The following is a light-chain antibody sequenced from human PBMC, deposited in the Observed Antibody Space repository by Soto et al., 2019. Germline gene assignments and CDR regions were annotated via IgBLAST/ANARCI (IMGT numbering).Light chain of an antibody. CDR3: CSYAGSRTFYV. CDR2: EGS. J-gene: IGLJ1*01. Sequence: QSVLTQPASVSGSPGQSITISCTGTSSDVGSYNLVSWYQQHPGKAPKLMIYEGSKRPSGVSNRFSGSKSGNTASLTISGLHAEEEAHYYCCSYAGSRTFYVFGTGTKVTV. V-gene: IGLV2-23*01. CDR1: SSDVGSYNL.